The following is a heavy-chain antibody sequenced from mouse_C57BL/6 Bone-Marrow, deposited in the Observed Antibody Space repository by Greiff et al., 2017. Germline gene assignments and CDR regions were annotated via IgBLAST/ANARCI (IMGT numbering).Heavy chain of an antibody. CDR2: IDPENGDT. CDR3: THYYYGSYYFDY. J-gene: IGHJ2*01. V-gene: IGHV14-4*01. CDR1: GFNIKDDY. D-gene: IGHD1-1*01. Sequence: EVKLVESGAELVRPGASVKLSCTASGFNIKDDYMHWVKQRPEQGLEWIGWIDPENGDTEYASKFQGKATITAATSSNTAYLQLSSLTSEDTAVYYCTHYYYGSYYFDYWGQGTTLTVSS.